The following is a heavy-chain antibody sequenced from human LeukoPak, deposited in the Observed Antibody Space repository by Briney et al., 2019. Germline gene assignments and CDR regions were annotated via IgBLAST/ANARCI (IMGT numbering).Heavy chain of an antibody. CDR3: ARDAPERRNAFDI. CDR2: LYSGGST. Sequence: PGGSLRLSCAASGFTVSSNYMSWVRQAPGKGLEWVSVLYSGGSTYYADSVKGRFTISRDNSKNTLYLQMNSLRAEDTAVYYCARDAPERRNAFDIWGQGTMVTVSS. V-gene: IGHV3-53*01. J-gene: IGHJ3*02. CDR1: GFTVSSNY. D-gene: IGHD1-1*01.